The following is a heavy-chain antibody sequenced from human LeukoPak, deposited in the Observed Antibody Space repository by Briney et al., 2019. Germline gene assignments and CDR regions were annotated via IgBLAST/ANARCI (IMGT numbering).Heavy chain of an antibody. D-gene: IGHD5-12*01. Sequence: GGSLRLSCAASGFTFSSYSMNWDRQAPGKGLEWVAAISYDGSNEYYADSVKGRFTISRDNSKNTLYLQMNSLRAEDTAVYYCARGRNLVATSGYFDYWGQGTLVTVSS. CDR3: ARGRNLVATSGYFDY. CDR2: ISYDGSNE. J-gene: IGHJ4*02. V-gene: IGHV3-30*03. CDR1: GFTFSSYS.